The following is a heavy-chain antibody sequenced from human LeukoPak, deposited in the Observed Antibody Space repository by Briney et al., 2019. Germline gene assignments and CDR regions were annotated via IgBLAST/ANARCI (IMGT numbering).Heavy chain of an antibody. CDR1: GYTFTSYG. D-gene: IGHD2-2*01. Sequence: ASVTVSCKASGYTFTSYGISWVRQAPGQGLEWMGWISAYNGNTNYAQKLQGRVTMTTDTSTSTAYMELRSLRSDDTAVYYCARDLVVPAAIEGTPNWFDPWGQGTLVTVSS. CDR3: ARDLVVPAAIEGTPNWFDP. CDR2: ISAYNGNT. J-gene: IGHJ5*02. V-gene: IGHV1-18*04.